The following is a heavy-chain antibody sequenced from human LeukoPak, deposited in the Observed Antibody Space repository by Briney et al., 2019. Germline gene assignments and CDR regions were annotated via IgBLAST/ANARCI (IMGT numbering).Heavy chain of an antibody. D-gene: IGHD2-21*02. CDR2: IYPGDSDT. Sequence: GESLKISCKGSGYSFTSYRIGWGRQMPGKGLEWMGIIYPGDSDTRYSPSFQGQVTISADKSISTAYLQWSSLKASDTAMYYCARPYCGGDCYSLYFQHWGQGTLVTVSS. V-gene: IGHV5-51*01. J-gene: IGHJ1*01. CDR3: ARPYCGGDCYSLYFQH. CDR1: GYSFTSYR.